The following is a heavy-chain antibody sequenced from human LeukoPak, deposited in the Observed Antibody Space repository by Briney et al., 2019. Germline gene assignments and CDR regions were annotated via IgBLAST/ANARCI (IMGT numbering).Heavy chain of an antibody. CDR3: ARDANGAFDY. CDR2: IYYSGST. D-gene: IGHD4-17*01. J-gene: IGHJ4*02. Sequence: SQTLSLTCAVSGGSISSGGYSWSWIRQPPGKGLEWIGYIYYSGSTNYNPSLKSRVTISVDTSKNQFSLKLSSVTAADTAVYYCARDANGAFDYWGQGTLVTVSS. CDR1: GGSISSGGYS. V-gene: IGHV4-61*08.